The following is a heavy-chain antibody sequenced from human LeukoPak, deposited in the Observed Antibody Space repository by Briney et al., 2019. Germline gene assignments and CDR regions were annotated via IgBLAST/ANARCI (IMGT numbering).Heavy chain of an antibody. CDR2: IYYSGST. D-gene: IGHD3-9*01. V-gene: IGHV4-59*01. CDR3: ARDGAYYDILTGYSYNWFDP. Sequence: PSETLSLTCTVSGGSISSYYWSWIRQPPGKGLEWIGYIYYSGSTNYNPSLKSRVTISVDTSKNQFSLKLSSVTAADTAVYYCARDGAYYDILTGYSYNWFDPWGQGTLVTVSS. CDR1: GGSISSYY. J-gene: IGHJ5*02.